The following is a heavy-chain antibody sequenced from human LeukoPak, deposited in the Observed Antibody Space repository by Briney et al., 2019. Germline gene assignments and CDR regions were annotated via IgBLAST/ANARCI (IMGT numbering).Heavy chain of an antibody. Sequence: GGSLRLSCAASGFTFSSYGMHWVCQAPGKGLEWVAVISYDGSNKYYADSVKGRFTISRDNSKNTLYLQMNSLRAEDTAVYYCAMGSGYYNSFDYWGQGTLVTVSS. D-gene: IGHD3-22*01. CDR1: GFTFSSYG. CDR2: ISYDGSNK. CDR3: AMGSGYYNSFDY. J-gene: IGHJ4*02. V-gene: IGHV3-30*03.